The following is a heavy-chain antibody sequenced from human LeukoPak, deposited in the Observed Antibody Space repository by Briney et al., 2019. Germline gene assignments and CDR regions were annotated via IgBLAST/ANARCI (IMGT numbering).Heavy chain of an antibody. J-gene: IGHJ4*02. D-gene: IGHD3-9*01. CDR2: ISSSSSYI. CDR3: ARAYYDILTGYCVDY. Sequence: GGSLRLSCAASGFTFSSYSMNWVRQAPGKGLEWVSSISSSSSYIYYADSVKGRFTISRDNAKNSLYLQMNSLRAEDTAVYYCARAYYDILTGYCVDYWGQGTLVTVSS. V-gene: IGHV3-21*01. CDR1: GFTFSSYS.